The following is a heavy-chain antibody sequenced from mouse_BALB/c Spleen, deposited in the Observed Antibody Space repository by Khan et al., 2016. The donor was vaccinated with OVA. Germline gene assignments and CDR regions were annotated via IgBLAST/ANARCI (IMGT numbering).Heavy chain of an antibody. CDR2: ISDGGSYT. CDR3: ARGYYGDPFAY. Sequence: EVEWVEFGGGLVKPGGSLKLSCAASGFTFSDYYMSWVRQTPEKRLEWVATISDGGSYTYYPDSVKGRFTISRDDVKNILYLQMSSLKSEDTAMYYCARGYYGDPFAYWGQGTLVTVSA. D-gene: IGHD2-13*01. CDR1: GFTFSDYY. J-gene: IGHJ3*01. V-gene: IGHV5-4*02.